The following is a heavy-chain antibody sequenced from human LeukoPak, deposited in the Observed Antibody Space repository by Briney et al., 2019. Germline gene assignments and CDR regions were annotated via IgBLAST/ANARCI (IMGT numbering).Heavy chain of an antibody. CDR2: ISSGSRTI. V-gene: IGHV3-48*01. CDR1: GFTFSSYS. Sequence: PPGGSLRLSCAASGFTFSSYSMNWVRQAPGRGLEWVSYISSGSRTIFYGDSVKGRFTISRDNAKNSLYLLMNSLRADDTAVYYCARESITGDRDFDYWGQGTLITVSS. CDR3: ARESITGDRDFDY. D-gene: IGHD7-27*01. J-gene: IGHJ4*02.